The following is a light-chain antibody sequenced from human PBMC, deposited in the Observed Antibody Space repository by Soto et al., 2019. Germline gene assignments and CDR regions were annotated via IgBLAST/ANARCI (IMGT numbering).Light chain of an antibody. V-gene: IGKV1-5*03. CDR3: QQYNSYWT. J-gene: IGKJ1*01. CDR1: QNINSW. CDR2: KAS. Sequence: DIQMTQSPSTLSASVGDRVTITCRASQNINSWLAWYQQKPGKAPNLLIYKASSLESGVPSRFSGSGSGTEFTLTISSLQPDDFATYYCQQYNSYWTFGQGTKVEIK.